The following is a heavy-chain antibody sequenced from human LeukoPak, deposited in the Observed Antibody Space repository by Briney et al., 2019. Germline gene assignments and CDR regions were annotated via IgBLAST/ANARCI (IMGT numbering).Heavy chain of an antibody. D-gene: IGHD2-2*01. Sequence: PGGSLRLSCAASGFTFSDYTMNWVRQAPGKGLEWVSSISSGGTYKYYADSVKGRFTISRDNSKNTLYLQMNSLRAEDTAVYYCAKVRFICSSTSCYFFDYWGQGTLVTVSS. CDR1: GFTFSDYT. CDR3: AKVRFICSSTSCYFFDY. V-gene: IGHV3-21*04. CDR2: ISSGGTYK. J-gene: IGHJ4*02.